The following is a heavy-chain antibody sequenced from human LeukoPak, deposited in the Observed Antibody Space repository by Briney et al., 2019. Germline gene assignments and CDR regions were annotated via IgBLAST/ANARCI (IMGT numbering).Heavy chain of an antibody. V-gene: IGHV2-26*01. CDR2: IFSNDYK. J-gene: IGHJ4*02. CDR1: GFSLSNARPG. Sequence: SGPLLVKATETLTLTCTVSGFSLSNARPGVSSIRQPPGKALVWLAHIFSNDYKSYSTSQKSRLTISNDTSKSPVVLTMPNMDPVDTATYYCARIVGTLTGYYFGYWGQGTLVTVSS. CDR3: ARIVGTLTGYYFGY. D-gene: IGHD3-9*01.